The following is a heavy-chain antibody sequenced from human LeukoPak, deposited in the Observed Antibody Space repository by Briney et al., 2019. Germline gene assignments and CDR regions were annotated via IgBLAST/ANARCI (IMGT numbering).Heavy chain of an antibody. D-gene: IGHD3-22*01. J-gene: IGHJ4*02. Sequence: ASVKVSCKASGYTFTNFYLNWVRQAPGKGLDGMGILNPSGGSTRYAQKFQGRVTMTRDTSTSTVYMELSSLRSEDTAVYYCARGSSSGAYYFDYWGQGALVTVSS. CDR3: ARGSSSGAYYFDY. CDR2: LNPSGGST. V-gene: IGHV1-46*01. CDR1: GYTFTNFY.